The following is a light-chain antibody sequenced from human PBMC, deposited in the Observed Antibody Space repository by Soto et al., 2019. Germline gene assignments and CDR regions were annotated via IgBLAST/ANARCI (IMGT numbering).Light chain of an antibody. V-gene: IGKV3-20*01. Sequence: EIVLTQSPGTLSLSPGERATLSCRASQSVSSSYLAWYQQKPGQAPRLLIYGASSRATAIPGRFSGSGSGTDFTLTISRLEPEDFAVYYCQQYGSSGWTCGQVTKVEIK. J-gene: IGKJ1*01. CDR2: GAS. CDR3: QQYGSSGWT. CDR1: QSVSSSY.